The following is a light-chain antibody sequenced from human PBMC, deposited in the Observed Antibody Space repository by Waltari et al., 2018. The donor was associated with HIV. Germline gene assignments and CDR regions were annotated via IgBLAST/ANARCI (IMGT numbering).Light chain of an antibody. Sequence: DTQMTQSQSSLSASVGDRVTITCRASANVRGDLGWFQQTAGKAPKRLIYAVSNLQGGVPSRFNGSGFATEFTLTISSLQPEDFATYYCLQYNAFPLTFGGGTRV. CDR1: ANVRGD. CDR2: AVS. CDR3: LQYNAFPLT. V-gene: IGKV1-17*01. J-gene: IGKJ4*01.